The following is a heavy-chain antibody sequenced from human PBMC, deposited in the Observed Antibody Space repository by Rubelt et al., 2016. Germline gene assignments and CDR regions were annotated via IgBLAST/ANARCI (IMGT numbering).Heavy chain of an antibody. D-gene: IGHD4-17*01. Sequence: QVQLVQSGAEVKKPGASVKVSCKASGYTFTNYGMHWVRQAPGQRLEWMGWIDAGNGDTKYSQKLKDRVSITRDASANTAYMELSSLRSEDTAVYYCARANHGDYEDYWCQGTLVTVSS. V-gene: IGHV1-3*01. J-gene: IGHJ4*02. CDR2: IDAGNGDT. CDR1: GYTFTNYG. CDR3: ARANHGDYEDY.